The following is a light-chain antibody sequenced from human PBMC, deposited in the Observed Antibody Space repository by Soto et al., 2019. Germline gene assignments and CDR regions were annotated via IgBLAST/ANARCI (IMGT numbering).Light chain of an antibody. CDR2: DVD. V-gene: IGLV2-14*03. CDR3: CAYTDRTTLSWV. CDR1: SSDIGGYNH. Sequence: QSALTQPTSVSGSPGQSITISCTGVSSDIGGYNHVSWYQQHPGNVPRLIIYDVDNRPLVISNRFSGSQSGNTASLSISGLQAEDEADYYCCAYTDRTTLSWVFGGGTKLTVL. J-gene: IGLJ3*02.